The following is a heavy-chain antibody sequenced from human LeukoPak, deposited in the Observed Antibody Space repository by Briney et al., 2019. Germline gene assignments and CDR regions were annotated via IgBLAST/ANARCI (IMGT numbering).Heavy chain of an antibody. Sequence: SETLSLTCTVSGVSISSSYWSWVRQPPGKGLEWVGYIYYSGDSNYNPSLKSRATISVDTSKSQFSLKVSSVTAADTAIYYCARDVGWFDPWGQGTLVTVSS. CDR2: IYYSGDS. J-gene: IGHJ5*02. CDR3: ARDVGWFDP. D-gene: IGHD1-26*01. CDR1: GVSISSSY. V-gene: IGHV4-59*12.